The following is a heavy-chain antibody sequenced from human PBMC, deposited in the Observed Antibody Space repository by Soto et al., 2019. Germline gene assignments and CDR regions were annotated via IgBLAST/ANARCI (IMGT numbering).Heavy chain of an antibody. D-gene: IGHD2-2*01. Sequence: ASETLSLTCAVYGGSFSGYYWRWIRQPPGKGLEWIGEINHSGSTNYNPSLKSRVTISVDTSKNQFSLKLSSVTAADTAVYYCAREGIVVVPAAMPFDYWGQGTLVTVSS. CDR1: GGSFSGYY. CDR2: INHSGST. CDR3: AREGIVVVPAAMPFDY. V-gene: IGHV4-34*01. J-gene: IGHJ4*02.